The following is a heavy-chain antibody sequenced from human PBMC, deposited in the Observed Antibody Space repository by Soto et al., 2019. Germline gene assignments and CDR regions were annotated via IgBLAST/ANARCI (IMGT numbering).Heavy chain of an antibody. Sequence: GASVKVSCKVSGYTLTELSMHWVRQAPGKGLEWMGGFDPEDGETIYAQKFQGRVTMTEDTSTDTAYMELSSLRSEDTAVYYCATELPSRVLRYFDWFTGFDYWGQGTLVTSPQ. V-gene: IGHV1-24*01. D-gene: IGHD3-9*01. J-gene: IGHJ4*02. CDR1: GYTLTELS. CDR2: FDPEDGET. CDR3: ATELPSRVLRYFDWFTGFDY.